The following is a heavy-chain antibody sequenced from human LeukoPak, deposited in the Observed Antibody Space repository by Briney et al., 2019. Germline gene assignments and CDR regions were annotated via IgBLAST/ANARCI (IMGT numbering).Heavy chain of an antibody. CDR1: GGSFSGYY. V-gene: IGHV4-34*01. CDR3: ARDVLGAADY. Sequence: SETLSLTCAVYGGSFSGYYWSWIRQPPGKGLEWIGEINHSGSTNYNPSLKSRVTISVDTSKNQFSLKLSSVTAADTAVYYCARDVLGAADYWGQGTLVTVSS. CDR2: INHSGST. J-gene: IGHJ4*02. D-gene: IGHD1-26*01.